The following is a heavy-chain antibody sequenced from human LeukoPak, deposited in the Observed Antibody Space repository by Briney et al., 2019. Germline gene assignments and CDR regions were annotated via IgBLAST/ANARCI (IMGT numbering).Heavy chain of an antibody. V-gene: IGHV3-23*01. CDR1: GFTFSSYG. CDR2: ISGSGGST. CDR3: AKAVSDNSGSYYVPEYYFDY. J-gene: IGHJ4*02. Sequence: PGGSLRLSCAASGFTFSSYGMSWVRQAPGKGLEWVSAISGSGGSTYYADSVKGRFTISRDNSKNTLYLQMNSLRAEDTAVYYCAKAVSDNSGSYYVPEYYFDYWGQGTLVTVSS. D-gene: IGHD1-26*01.